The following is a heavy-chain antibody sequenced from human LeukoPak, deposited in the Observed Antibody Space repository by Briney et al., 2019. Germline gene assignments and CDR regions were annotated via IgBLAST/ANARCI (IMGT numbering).Heavy chain of an antibody. D-gene: IGHD6-13*01. CDR1: GFTFDDYD. CDR2: INRNGGST. J-gene: IGHJ6*03. Sequence: GGSLRLSCAASGFTFDDYDMSWVRHAPGKGLEWVSGINRNGGSTGYADSVKGRFTISRDNPKNSLYLQMNSLRADDTALYHCARGSWVYYMDVWGKGTTVTVSS. V-gene: IGHV3-20*01. CDR3: ARGSWVYYMDV.